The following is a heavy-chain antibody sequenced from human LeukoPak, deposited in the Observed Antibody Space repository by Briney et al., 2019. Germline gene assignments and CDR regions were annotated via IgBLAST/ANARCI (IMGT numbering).Heavy chain of an antibody. CDR3: ARVGNRGDKRRIFDY. CDR2: IYTSGST. Sequence: PSETLSLTCTVSGGSISSYYWSRIRQPAGKGLEWIGRIYTSGSTNYNPSLKSRVTISVDRSKNQFSLKLSSVTAADTAVYYCARVGNRGDKRRIFDYWGQGTLVTVSS. D-gene: IGHD7-27*01. CDR1: GGSISSYY. V-gene: IGHV4-4*07. J-gene: IGHJ4*02.